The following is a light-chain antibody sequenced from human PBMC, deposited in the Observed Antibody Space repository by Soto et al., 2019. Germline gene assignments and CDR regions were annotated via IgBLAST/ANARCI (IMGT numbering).Light chain of an antibody. CDR1: SSDVGGYNY. CDR3: SSYSSGSTLYV. V-gene: IGLV2-14*01. Sequence: QSALTQPASVSGSPGQSITISCTGTSSDVGGYNYVSWYQQHPGKAPKLMIYEVSNRPSGVSNRFSGSKFGNTASLTISGLQAEDEADYHCSSYSSGSTLYVFGTGTKVTVL. CDR2: EVS. J-gene: IGLJ1*01.